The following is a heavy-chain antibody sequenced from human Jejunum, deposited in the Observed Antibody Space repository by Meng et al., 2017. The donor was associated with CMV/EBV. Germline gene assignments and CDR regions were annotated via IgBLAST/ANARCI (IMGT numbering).Heavy chain of an antibody. CDR2: MTNSDNQI. D-gene: IGHD3-9*01. V-gene: IGHV3-21*03. J-gene: IGHJ6*02. CDR3: ARAPTSYDILTGYFPNGLDV. CDR1: YP. Sequence: YPMNSDRPAPGKGLEWVASMTNSDNQIYYADSVQGRFTISRDNAKNSVYLQMNSLRAEDTAVYYCARAPTSYDILTGYFPNGLDVWGQGTTVTVSS.